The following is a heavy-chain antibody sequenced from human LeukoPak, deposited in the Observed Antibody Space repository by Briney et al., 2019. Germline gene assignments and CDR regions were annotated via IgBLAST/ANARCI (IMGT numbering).Heavy chain of an antibody. CDR3: ARVHNSVWFGESYFDP. D-gene: IGHD3-10*01. CDR1: GGSISSYY. V-gene: IGHV4-59*01. CDR2: IYYSGST. J-gene: IGHJ5*02. Sequence: PSETLSLTCTVSGGSISSYYWSWIRQPPGKGLEWIGYIYYSGSTNYNPSLKSRVTISVDTSKNQFSLKLSSVTAADTAVYYCARVHNSVWFGESYFDPWGQGTPVTVSS.